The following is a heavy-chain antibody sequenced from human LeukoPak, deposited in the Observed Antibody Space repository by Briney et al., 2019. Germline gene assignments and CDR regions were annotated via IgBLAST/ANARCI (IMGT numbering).Heavy chain of an antibody. V-gene: IGHV1-69*13. D-gene: IGHD3-22*01. Sequence: SVTVSCTASGGTFSSYAISWVRQAPGQGLEWMGGIIPIFGTANYAQKFQGRVTITADESTSTAYMELSSLRSEDTAVYYCARAYYDSSGYGPITLDAFDIWGQGTMVTVSS. CDR1: GGTFSSYA. CDR3: ARAYYDSSGYGPITLDAFDI. CDR2: IIPIFGTA. J-gene: IGHJ3*02.